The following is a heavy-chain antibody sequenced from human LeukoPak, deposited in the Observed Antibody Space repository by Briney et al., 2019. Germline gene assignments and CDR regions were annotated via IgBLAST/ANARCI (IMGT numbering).Heavy chain of an antibody. J-gene: IGHJ3*02. D-gene: IGHD4-17*01. Sequence: SETLSLTCAVYGGSFSGYYWSWIRQPPGKGLEWIGEINHSGSTNYNPSLKSRVTISIDTSKNQFSLKLRSVTAADTAVYYCARDLATVTKGFDIWGQGTMVSVSS. CDR1: GGSFSGYY. CDR2: INHSGST. V-gene: IGHV4-34*01. CDR3: ARDLATVTKGFDI.